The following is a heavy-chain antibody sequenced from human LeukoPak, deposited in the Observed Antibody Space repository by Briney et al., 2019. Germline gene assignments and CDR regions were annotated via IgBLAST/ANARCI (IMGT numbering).Heavy chain of an antibody. CDR1: GGTFSSYA. CDR3: ARGNRDTAMVTLDY. D-gene: IGHD5-18*01. Sequence: SVKVSCKASGGTFSSYAISWVRQAPGQGLEWMGGIIPIFGTANYAQKFQGRVTITADESTSTAYMELSSLRSEDTAVYYCARGNRDTAMVTLDYWGQGTLVTVSS. V-gene: IGHV1-69*13. J-gene: IGHJ4*02. CDR2: IIPIFGTA.